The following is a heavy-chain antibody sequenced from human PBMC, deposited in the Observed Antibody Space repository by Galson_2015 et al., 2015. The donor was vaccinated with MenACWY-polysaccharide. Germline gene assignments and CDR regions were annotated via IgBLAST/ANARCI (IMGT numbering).Heavy chain of an antibody. Sequence: ALRLSCAASGFTFGDHYMDWVRQAPGKGLDWVGRIRNKANSYTTDYAASVKGRFTISRDDSSSLYLQMNSLKTEDTAVYYCARAYVNSGSYIYDYWGQGALVTVSS. CDR2: IRNKANSYTT. CDR1: GFTFGDHY. J-gene: IGHJ4*02. CDR3: ARAYVNSGSYIYDY. V-gene: IGHV3-72*01. D-gene: IGHD1-26*01.